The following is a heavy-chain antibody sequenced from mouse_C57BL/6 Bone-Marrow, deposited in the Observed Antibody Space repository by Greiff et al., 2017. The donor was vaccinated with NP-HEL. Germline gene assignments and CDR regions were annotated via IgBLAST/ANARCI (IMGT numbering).Heavy chain of an antibody. Sequence: EVKLVESGGGLVQPGGSLSLSCAASGFTFTDYYMSWVRQPPGKALEWVGFIRNKANGYTIAYSASVKGRFTISRDNSQSILYLQMKALIAEDSATYYCARSIYYDYADDPFYGMDYWGQGTSVTVSS. J-gene: IGHJ4*01. CDR3: ARSIYYDYADDPFYGMDY. V-gene: IGHV7-3*01. CDR2: IRNKANGYTI. CDR1: GFTFTDYY. D-gene: IGHD2-4*01.